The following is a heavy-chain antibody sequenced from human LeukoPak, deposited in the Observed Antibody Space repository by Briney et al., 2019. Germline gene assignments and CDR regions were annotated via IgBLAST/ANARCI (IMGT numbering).Heavy chain of an antibody. D-gene: IGHD3-10*01. Sequence: PSETLSLTCTVSGVSISSDYWNWLRQPPGKGPEWIWYIHYSGSTSYNPSLKSRVTISVDTSKSQSSLKLTAVTAADTAVYYCARHGYDSGSDHAYWGQGTLVTVSS. CDR2: IHYSGST. V-gene: IGHV4-59*08. CDR1: GVSISSDY. CDR3: ARHGYDSGSDHAY. J-gene: IGHJ4*02.